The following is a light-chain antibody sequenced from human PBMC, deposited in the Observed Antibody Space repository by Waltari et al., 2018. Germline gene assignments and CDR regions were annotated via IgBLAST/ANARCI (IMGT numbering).Light chain of an antibody. V-gene: IGLV2-14*02. CDR1: TSDVGNYDL. J-gene: IGLJ1*01. CDR2: GVI. Sequence: QSALTQPASVSGTLGQSITISCTGTTSDVGNYDLVSWYQQHPGKAPKLLICGVIKRPSGVSTRFSGSKSGNTASLTISGLQADDEADYYCSSHTSTVPHVFGTGTRVTV. CDR3: SSHTSTVPHV.